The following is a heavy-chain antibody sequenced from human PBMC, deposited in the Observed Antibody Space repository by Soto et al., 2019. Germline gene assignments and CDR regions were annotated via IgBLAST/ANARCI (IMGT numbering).Heavy chain of an antibody. CDR2: INAGNGNR. J-gene: IGHJ6*02. CDR3: VRVYSSSYSAGRWMDF. V-gene: IGHV1-3*05. CDR1: GYTFTSYS. D-gene: IGHD1-26*01. Sequence: QVQLVQSGAEEKMPGASVKVSCKASGYTFTSYSMHWVRQPPGQRLEWMGWINAGNGNRIYSEKFQGRVTITRDISATTAYMELSSLSSEDTAVYYCVRVYSSSYSAGRWMDFWGQGTTVPVSS.